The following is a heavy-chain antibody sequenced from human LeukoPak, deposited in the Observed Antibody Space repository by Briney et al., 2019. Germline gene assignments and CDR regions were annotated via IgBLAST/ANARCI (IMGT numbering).Heavy chain of an antibody. Sequence: PSETLSLTCAVYGGSFSGYYWSWIRQPPGKGLEWIGEINHSGSTNYNPSLKSRVTISVDTSKNQFSLKLSSVTAADTAVYYCARDEGYSNYDYFDYWGQGTLVTVSS. CDR2: INHSGST. J-gene: IGHJ4*02. CDR3: ARDEGYSNYDYFDY. D-gene: IGHD4-11*01. V-gene: IGHV4-34*01. CDR1: GGSFSGYY.